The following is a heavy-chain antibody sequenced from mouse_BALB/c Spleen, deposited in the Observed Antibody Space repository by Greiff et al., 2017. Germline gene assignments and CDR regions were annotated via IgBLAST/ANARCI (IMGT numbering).Heavy chain of an antibody. CDR2: IDPANGNT. CDR3: DSGMQLGLRRNAVDY. Sequence: EVQLQQSGAELVKPGASVKLSCTASGFNIKDTYMHWVKQRPEQGLEWIGRIDPANGNTKYDPKFPGKATITADTSSNTAYLQLSSLTTEDTAVYYCDSGMQLGLRRNAVDYWGQGTSVTVSS. D-gene: IGHD3-1*01. J-gene: IGHJ4*01. V-gene: IGHV14-3*02. CDR1: GFNIKDTY.